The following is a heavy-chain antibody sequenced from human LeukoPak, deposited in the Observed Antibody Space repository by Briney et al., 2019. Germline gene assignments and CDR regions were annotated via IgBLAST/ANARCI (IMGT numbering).Heavy chain of an antibody. CDR3: ARATNYDLWSAYYHHMDV. J-gene: IGHJ6*04. CDR2: IYQSGTT. Sequence: SETLSLTCTVSGGSISDYYWCWIRQSPGKGLEWLGHIYQSGTTNYNPSLKSRVTISVDTSKNQFSLKLSSVTAADTAVYYCARATNYDLWSAYYHHMDVWGKGTTVTVSS. V-gene: IGHV4-59*01. D-gene: IGHD3-3*01. CDR1: GGSISDYY.